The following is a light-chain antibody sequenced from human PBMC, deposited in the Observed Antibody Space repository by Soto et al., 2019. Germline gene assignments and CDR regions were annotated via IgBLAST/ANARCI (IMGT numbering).Light chain of an antibody. CDR2: DTN. J-gene: IGLJ2*01. CDR3: GTWDTRLSVVV. CDR1: GSNIGKND. V-gene: IGLV1-51*01. Sequence: QAVVTQPPSVSAAPGQKVTISCSGSGSNIGKNDVSWYLQLPAAAPKLLIYDTNKRPSGIPDRFSGSKSGTSATLGITVLQTGDEADYFCGTWDTRLSVVVFGGGTKLTVL.